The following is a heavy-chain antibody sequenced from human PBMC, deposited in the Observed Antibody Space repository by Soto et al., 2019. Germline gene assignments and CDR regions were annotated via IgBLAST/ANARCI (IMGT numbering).Heavy chain of an antibody. D-gene: IGHD3-3*01. V-gene: IGHV3-21*01. Sequence: GGSLRLSCAASGFTFSSYSMNWVRQAPGKGLEWVSSISSSSSYIYCADSVKGRFTISRDNAKNSLYLQMNSLRAEDTAVYYCARDRGDFCGGNGMDVWGQGTTVTVSS. CDR1: GFTFSSYS. CDR3: ARDRGDFCGGNGMDV. CDR2: ISSSSSYI. J-gene: IGHJ6*02.